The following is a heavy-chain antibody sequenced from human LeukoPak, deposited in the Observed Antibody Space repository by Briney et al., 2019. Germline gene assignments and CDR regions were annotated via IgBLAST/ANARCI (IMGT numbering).Heavy chain of an antibody. J-gene: IGHJ3*02. D-gene: IGHD1-14*01. CDR2: IYSGGST. Sequence: GGSLRLSCAASGFTFSSNYMSWVRQAPGKGLEWVSVIYSGGSTYYADSVKGRFTISRDNSKNTLYLQMNSLRAEDTAVYYCARDPRTSDAFDIWGQGTMVTVSS. V-gene: IGHV3-66*01. CDR1: GFTFSSNY. CDR3: ARDPRTSDAFDI.